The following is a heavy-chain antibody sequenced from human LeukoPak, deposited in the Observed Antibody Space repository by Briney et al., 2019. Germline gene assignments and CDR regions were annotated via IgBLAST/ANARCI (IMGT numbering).Heavy chain of an antibody. V-gene: IGHV4-59*08. CDR2: IYYSGST. J-gene: IGHJ4*02. CDR3: ARQPNWNEPLDY. Sequence: SETLSLTCTVSGGSISSYYRSWIRQPPGKGLEWIEYIYYSGSTNYNPSLKSRVTISVDTSKNQFSLKLGSVTAADTAVYYCARQPNWNEPLDYWGQGTLVTVSS. D-gene: IGHD1-20*01. CDR1: GGSISSYY.